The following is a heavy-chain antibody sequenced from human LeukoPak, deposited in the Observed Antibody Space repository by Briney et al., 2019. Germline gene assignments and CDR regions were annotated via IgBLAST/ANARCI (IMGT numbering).Heavy chain of an antibody. V-gene: IGHV4-34*01. CDR1: GETFIHNF. J-gene: IGHJ4*02. CDR3: ARAMPYFYGSIAVPGTIDY. D-gene: IGHD6-19*01. CDR2: INHSGGT. Sequence: SETLSLTCAVYGETFIHNFWTWIRQPPGKGLEWIGQINHSGGTYYNPSLKSRVTILVDTSKNQFSLKLTSVTAADTAVYYCARAMPYFYGSIAVPGTIDYWGQGILVTVSS.